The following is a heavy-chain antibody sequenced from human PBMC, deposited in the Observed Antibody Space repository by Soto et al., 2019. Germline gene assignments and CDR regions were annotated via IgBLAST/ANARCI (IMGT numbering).Heavy chain of an antibody. CDR1: GGSINSYY. V-gene: IGHV4-59*01. D-gene: IGHD2-8*01. Sequence: SETLSLTCSVSGGSINSYYWSWIRQTPGKGLEWIGYIYSSGSTNYNPSLRGRVTISVDTSKNEFSLKLRSVTPADTAVYFCARGPLMMHARSNWFDPWGQGTLVTVSS. CDR2: IYSSGST. CDR3: ARGPLMMHARSNWFDP. J-gene: IGHJ5*02.